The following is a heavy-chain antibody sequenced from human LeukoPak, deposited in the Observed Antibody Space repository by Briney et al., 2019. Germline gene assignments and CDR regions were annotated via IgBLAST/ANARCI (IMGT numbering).Heavy chain of an antibody. CDR3: ARGRYYGSGSYYWNRPGVDY. J-gene: IGHJ4*02. Sequence: ASVKVSCKASGYTFTSYDISWVRQATGQGLEWMGWMNPNSGNTGYAQKFQGRVTMTRNTSISTAYMELSSLRSEDTAVYYCARGRYYGSGSYYWNRPGVDYWGQGTLVTVSS. CDR2: MNPNSGNT. D-gene: IGHD3-10*01. V-gene: IGHV1-8*01. CDR1: GYTFTSYD.